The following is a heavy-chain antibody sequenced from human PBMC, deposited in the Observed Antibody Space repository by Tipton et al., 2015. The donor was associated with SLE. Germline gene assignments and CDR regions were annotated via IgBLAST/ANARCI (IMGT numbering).Heavy chain of an antibody. CDR1: GYTFSHYG. J-gene: IGHJ4*02. CDR3: ARFQYSGSNYFDF. CDR2: ISGYNGKT. D-gene: IGHD2-21*01. Sequence: QLVQSGAEVKKPGASVKVSCKASGYTFSHYGINWVRQAPGQGLEWMGWISGYNGKTNYGQNVQGRVTLTTDTSTSTAYMELRSLISDDTAVYYCARFQYSGSNYFDFWGQGTLVTVSS. V-gene: IGHV1-18*01.